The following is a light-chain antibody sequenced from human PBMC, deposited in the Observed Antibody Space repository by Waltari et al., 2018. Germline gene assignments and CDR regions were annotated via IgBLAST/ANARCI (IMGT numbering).Light chain of an antibody. CDR3: QQSYSPHRT. J-gene: IGKJ1*01. CDR1: QSVLYNSNNKNY. CDR2: WAS. V-gene: IGKV4-1*01. Sequence: DIVMTQSPASLAVSLGERATINCKSRQSVLYNSNNKNYLAWYQQKPEQPPKLLIYWASIRESGVPDRFSGSGSETDFTLTISSLQAEDVAVYYCQQSYSPHRTFGQGTRVEIK.